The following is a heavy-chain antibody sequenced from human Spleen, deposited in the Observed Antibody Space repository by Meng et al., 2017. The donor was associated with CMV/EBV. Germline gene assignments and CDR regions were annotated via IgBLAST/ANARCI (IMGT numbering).Heavy chain of an antibody. CDR3: AKMVRATYYYDTSGYYYFDY. CDR2: ISGSAT. J-gene: IGHJ4*02. Sequence: GGSLRLSCAASGFTFRSYAMSWVRQAPGKGLEWVSGISGSATYYADSVKGRFTISRDNSKNTLYLQMNSLGAEDTALYYCAKMVRATYYYDTSGYYYFDYWGQGTLVTVSS. V-gene: IGHV3-23*01. CDR1: GFTFRSYA. D-gene: IGHD3-22*01.